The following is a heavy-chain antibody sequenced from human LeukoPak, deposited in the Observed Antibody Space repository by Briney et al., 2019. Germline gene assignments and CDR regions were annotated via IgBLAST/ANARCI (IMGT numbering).Heavy chain of an antibody. CDR3: ARGNNYYYYMDV. CDR1: GFIFSGYW. J-gene: IGHJ6*03. CDR2: IKTDGSTT. V-gene: IGHV3-74*01. Sequence: GGSLRLSCAGSGFIFSGYWMHWVRQAPGKGLVWVSRIKTDGSTTYYADSVKGRFTVSRDNAKNTLYLQMNSLRAEDTAVYYCARGNNYYYYMDVWGKGTTVTVSS. D-gene: IGHD1/OR15-1a*01.